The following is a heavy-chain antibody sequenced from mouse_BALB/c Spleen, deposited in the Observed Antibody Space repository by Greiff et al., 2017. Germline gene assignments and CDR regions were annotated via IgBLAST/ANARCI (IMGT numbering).Heavy chain of an antibody. CDR3: VGGFDYYGSSYAMDY. J-gene: IGHJ4*01. CDR2: IRSKSNNYAT. CDR1: GFTFNTNA. V-gene: IGHV10S3*01. Sequence: DAGGGLVQPKGSLKLSCAASGFTFNTNAMNWVRQAPGKGLEWVARIRSKSNNYATYYADSVKDRFTISRDDSQSMLYLQMNNLKTEDTAMYYCVGGFDYYGSSYAMDYWGQGTSVTVSS. D-gene: IGHD1-1*01.